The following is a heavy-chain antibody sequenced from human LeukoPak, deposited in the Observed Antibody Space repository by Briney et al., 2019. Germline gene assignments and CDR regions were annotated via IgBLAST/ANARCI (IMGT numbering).Heavy chain of an antibody. V-gene: IGHV3-53*04. CDR3: ARRWFPDAFDI. CDR2: IYSGGST. D-gene: IGHD3-10*01. Sequence: PGGSLRLSCAASGFTVSSNYMSWVRQAPGKGLEWVSVIYSGGSTYYADSVKGRFTISRHNSKNTLYPQTNSLRAEDTAVYYCARRWFPDAFDIWGQGTMVTVSS. CDR1: GFTVSSNY. J-gene: IGHJ3*02.